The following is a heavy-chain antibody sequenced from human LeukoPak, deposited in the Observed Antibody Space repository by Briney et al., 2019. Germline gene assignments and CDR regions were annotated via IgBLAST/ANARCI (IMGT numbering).Heavy chain of an antibody. Sequence: GGSLRLSCAASGFTFTSYSMSWVRQAPGKGLEWVSAVSASGGNTYYADSVKGRFTISRDNTKNTLYLQVNSLRAEDTAVYYCGKGLYHDYSGIGDYWGQGTLVTVSS. CDR1: GFTFTSYS. J-gene: IGHJ4*02. CDR2: VSASGGNT. CDR3: GKGLYHDYSGIGDY. D-gene: IGHD3-16*01. V-gene: IGHV3-23*01.